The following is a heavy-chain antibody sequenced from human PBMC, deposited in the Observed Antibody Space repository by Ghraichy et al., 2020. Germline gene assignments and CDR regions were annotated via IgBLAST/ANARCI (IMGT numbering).Heavy chain of an antibody. CDR1: GDSVSSNSAA. Sequence: SQTLSLTCAISGDSVSSNSAAWNWIRQSPSRGLEWLGKTYYKSKWYSEYAVSVRSRITINPDTSKNQFSLHLNSVTPEDTAIYYCSRITGTSRSVHNYSDYWGQGTLVTVSS. D-gene: IGHD2-2*01. V-gene: IGHV6-1*01. CDR3: SRITGTSRSVHNYSDY. CDR2: TYYKSKWYS. J-gene: IGHJ4*02.